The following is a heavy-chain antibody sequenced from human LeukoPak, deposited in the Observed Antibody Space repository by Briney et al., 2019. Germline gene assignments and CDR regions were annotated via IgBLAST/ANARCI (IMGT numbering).Heavy chain of an antibody. V-gene: IGHV3-30-3*01. CDR1: GFTFSSYA. CDR2: ISYDGSNK. J-gene: IGHJ4*02. D-gene: IGHD6-19*01. CDR3: ARDRGWRLFDY. Sequence: GRSLRLSCAASGFTFSSYAMHWVRQAPGKGLEWVAVISYDGSNKYYADSVKGRFTISRDNYKNTLYLQMNSLRAEDTAVYYCARDRGWRLFDYWGQGTLVTVSS.